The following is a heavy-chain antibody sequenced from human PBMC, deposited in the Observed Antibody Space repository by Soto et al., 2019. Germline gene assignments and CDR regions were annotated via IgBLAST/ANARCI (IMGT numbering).Heavy chain of an antibody. CDR3: ATVSKGFWSGYATDYYGMDV. CDR1: GYTLTELS. D-gene: IGHD3-3*01. J-gene: IGHJ6*02. CDR2: FDPEDGET. V-gene: IGHV1-24*01. Sequence: ASVQVSCKVSGYTLTELSMHWVRQAPGKGLEWMGGFDPEDGETIYAQKFQGRVTMTEDTSTDTAYMELSSLRSEDTAVYYCATVSKGFWSGYATDYYGMDVWGQGTTV.